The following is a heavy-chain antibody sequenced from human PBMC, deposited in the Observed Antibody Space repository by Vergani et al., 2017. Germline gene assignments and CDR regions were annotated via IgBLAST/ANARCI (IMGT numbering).Heavy chain of an antibody. J-gene: IGHJ5*02. CDR2: LYYSGGT. CDR3: ARSLGYNWFDP. CDR1: GGPISSGDYY. Sequence: QVQLQESCPGLVKPSQTLSLTRTVSGGPISSGDYYWSWIRQPPGKGLEWIGYLYYSGGTYYNPSLKSRVTISVDTSKNQFSLKLSTVTAADTAVYYCARSLGYNWFDPWGQGTLVTVSS. D-gene: IGHD6-13*01. V-gene: IGHV4-30-4*08.